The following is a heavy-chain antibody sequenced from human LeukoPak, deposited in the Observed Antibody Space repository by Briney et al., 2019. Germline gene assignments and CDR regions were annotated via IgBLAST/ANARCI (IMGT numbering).Heavy chain of an antibody. CDR3: ARDSDSSGYYLFDY. Sequence: PSETLSLTCTVSGVSISSYYWSWIRQPPGKGLEWIGYIYYSGSTNYNPSLKSRVTISVDTSKNQFSLKLSSVTAADTAVYYCARDSDSSGYYLFDYWGQGTLVTVSS. D-gene: IGHD3-22*01. J-gene: IGHJ4*02. CDR2: IYYSGST. CDR1: GVSISSYY. V-gene: IGHV4-59*01.